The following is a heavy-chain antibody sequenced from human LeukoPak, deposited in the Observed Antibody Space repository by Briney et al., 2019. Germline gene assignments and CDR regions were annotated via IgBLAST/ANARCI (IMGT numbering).Heavy chain of an antibody. CDR3: ARGGYDSSGAPSFDP. J-gene: IGHJ5*02. D-gene: IGHD3-22*01. V-gene: IGHV3-74*01. Sequence: QSGGSLRLSCAASGFTFSSYWMHWVRQAPGKGLVWVSRINSDGSSTSYADSVKGRFTISRDNAKNTLYLQMNSLRAEDTAVYYCARGGYDSSGAPSFDPWGQGTLVTVSS. CDR1: GFTFSSYW. CDR2: INSDGSST.